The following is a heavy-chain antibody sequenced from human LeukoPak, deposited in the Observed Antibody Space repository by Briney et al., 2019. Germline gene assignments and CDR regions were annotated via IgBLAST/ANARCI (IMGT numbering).Heavy chain of an antibody. CDR3: ARTLVVVITHDAFDI. CDR2: IYYSGST. D-gene: IGHD3-22*01. Sequence: PSETLSLTCTASGGSISSGGYSWSWIRQHPGKGLEWIGYIYYSGSTYYNPSLKSRVTISVDTSKNQFSLKLSSVTAADTAVYYCARTLVVVITHDAFDIWGQGTMVTVSS. CDR1: GGSISSGGYS. J-gene: IGHJ3*02. V-gene: IGHV4-31*03.